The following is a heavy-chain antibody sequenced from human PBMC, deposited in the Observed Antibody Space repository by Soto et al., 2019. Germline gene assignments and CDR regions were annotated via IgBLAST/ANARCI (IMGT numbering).Heavy chain of an antibody. CDR1: GGTFSSYA. J-gene: IGHJ4*02. V-gene: IGHV1-69*01. Sequence: QVQLVQSGAEVKKPGSSVKVSCKASGGTFSSYAISWVRQAPGQGLEWMGGIIPIFGTANYAQKFQGRVTITADESTSTAYRELSSLRSEDTAVDYGARGPGIVATMRVWSVYWGQGTLVTVSS. D-gene: IGHD5-12*01. CDR2: IIPIFGTA. CDR3: ARGPGIVATMRVWSVY.